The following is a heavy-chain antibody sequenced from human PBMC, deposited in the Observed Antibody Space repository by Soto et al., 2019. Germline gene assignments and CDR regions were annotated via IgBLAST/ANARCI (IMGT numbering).Heavy chain of an antibody. Sequence: GGSLRLSCAASGFTFSSYGMHWVRQAPGKGLEWVAVISYDGSNKYYADSVKGRFTISRDNSKNTLYLQMNSLRAEDTAVYYCAKGIAAAADYYYYGMDVWGQGTTVTVSS. V-gene: IGHV3-30*18. J-gene: IGHJ6*02. CDR3: AKGIAAAADYYYYGMDV. D-gene: IGHD6-13*01. CDR2: ISYDGSNK. CDR1: GFTFSSYG.